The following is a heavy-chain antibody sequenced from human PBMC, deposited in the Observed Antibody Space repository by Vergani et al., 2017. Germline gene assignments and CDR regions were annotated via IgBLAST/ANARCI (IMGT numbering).Heavy chain of an antibody. D-gene: IGHD3-10*01. J-gene: IGHJ5*02. CDR2: VYHSGNT. CDR3: ARATYGSSYYAVGFDQ. CDR1: GDSIRSYY. Sequence: QVQLLESGPGRVKPSETLSLTCAVSGDSIRSYYWSWIRHSPGKGLEWIGYVYHSGNTNYNPSLKSRITMSIDMSKNQFSLNLKSVTAADTAVYCCARATYGSSYYAVGFDQWGQGTLVTVSS. V-gene: IGHV4-59*01.